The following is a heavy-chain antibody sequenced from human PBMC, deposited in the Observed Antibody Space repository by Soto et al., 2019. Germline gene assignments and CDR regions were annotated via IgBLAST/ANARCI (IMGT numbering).Heavy chain of an antibody. CDR2: IIPILGIA. J-gene: IGHJ2*01. CDR1: GDTFSSYT. CDR3: ARGYYDILTGYYTSWYFDL. Sequence: SVKVSCKASGDTFSSYTISWVRQAPGQGLEWMGRIIPILGIANYAQKFQGRVTITADKSTSTAYMELSSLRSEDTAVYYCARGYYDILTGYYTSWYFDLWGRGTLVTVSS. D-gene: IGHD3-9*01. V-gene: IGHV1-69*02.